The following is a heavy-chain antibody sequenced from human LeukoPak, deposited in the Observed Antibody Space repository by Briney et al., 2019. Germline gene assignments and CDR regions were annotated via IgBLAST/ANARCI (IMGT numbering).Heavy chain of an antibody. CDR3: ARDVGGSLDY. D-gene: IGHD1-26*01. J-gene: IGHJ4*02. V-gene: IGHV3-7*01. CDR2: IKGDESAR. Sequence: GGSLRLSCAASGFTFSTYWMAWVRQAPGKGLEWVANIKGDESARHQADSVKGRFTISRDNVKKSVYLQMSSLRGEDTAVYYCARDVGGSLDYWGQGTLVTASS. CDR1: GFTFSTYW.